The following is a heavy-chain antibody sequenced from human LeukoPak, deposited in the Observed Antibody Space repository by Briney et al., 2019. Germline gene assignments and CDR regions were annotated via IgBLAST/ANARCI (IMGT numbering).Heavy chain of an antibody. CDR1: GFTFATYA. Sequence: GGSLRLSCAASGFTFATYAMSWDRQAPGRGLEWVSSISGSGSSTFYADSVKGRFTISRDNSKNTLYLQMTSLRAEDTAVFYCAKSPYALGSYGIAGDYWGQGTLVTVSS. CDR3: AKSPYALGSYGIAGDY. J-gene: IGHJ4*02. D-gene: IGHD3-10*01. CDR2: ISGSGSST. V-gene: IGHV3-23*01.